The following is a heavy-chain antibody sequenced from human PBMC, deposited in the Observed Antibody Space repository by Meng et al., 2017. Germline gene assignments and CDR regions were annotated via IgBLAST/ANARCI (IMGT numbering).Heavy chain of an antibody. J-gene: IGHJ4*02. CDR1: GFTFSSYA. V-gene: IGHV3-30*01. CDR3: ARGRAALQWLAD. CDR2: ISYDGSNK. Sequence: VWEVGGGGVHPGRSWRVSCAASGFTFSSYAMHWVLQAPGKGLEWVAVISYDGSNKYYADSVKGRFTISRDNSKNTLYLQMNSLRAEDTAVYYCARGRAALQWLADWGQGTLVTVSS. D-gene: IGHD6-19*01.